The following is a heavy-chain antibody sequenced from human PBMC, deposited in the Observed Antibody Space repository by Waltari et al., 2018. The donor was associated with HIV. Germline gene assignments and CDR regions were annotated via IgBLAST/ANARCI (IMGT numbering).Heavy chain of an antibody. V-gene: IGHV3-74*01. J-gene: IGHJ6*02. CDR2: INREGGTI. CDR3: ARGQYYSMDV. CDR1: GFTFSSYW. Sequence: EVQLVESGRGLVQPGGSLRLSCSASGFTFSSYWLPWVRQAPGKGLVWVSGINREGGTIRYADSVKGRFTISRDNAKNTLYLQMNRLKAEDTALYYCARGQYYSMDVWGQGTTVTVSS. D-gene: IGHD3-10*01.